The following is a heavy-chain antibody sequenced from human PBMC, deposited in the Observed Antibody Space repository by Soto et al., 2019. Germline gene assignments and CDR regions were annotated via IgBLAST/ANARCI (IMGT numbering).Heavy chain of an antibody. V-gene: IGHV4-61*01. D-gene: IGHD3-3*01. Sequence: SETLSLTCTVPGGSVNIGTYYWSWIRQPPGKGLEWIAYIFYTGSTFYNSSLKPRVSISVDRSKNQFSLKLKSVTETDTAVYYCARVKVGDLFRFNWFFDLWGRGTLVTVSS. CDR2: IFYTGST. CDR1: GGSVNIGTYY. J-gene: IGHJ2*01. CDR3: ARVKVGDLFRFNWFFDL.